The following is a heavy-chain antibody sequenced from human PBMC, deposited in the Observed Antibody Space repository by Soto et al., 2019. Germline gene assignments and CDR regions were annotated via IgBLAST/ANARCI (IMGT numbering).Heavy chain of an antibody. CDR3: AHKLHFLEVMDF. D-gene: IGHD3-3*01. J-gene: IGHJ6*02. Sequence: SGPTLVNPTQTLTLTCSFSGFSLTTGGVAVGWIRQPPGKALEWLALIYWNDDKRYSPSLKNRLTVTKDTSKNQVVLTLTNMDPVDTATYYFAHKLHFLEVMDFWGQGTTFTVSS. V-gene: IGHV2-5*01. CDR1: GFSLTTGGVA. CDR2: IYWNDDK.